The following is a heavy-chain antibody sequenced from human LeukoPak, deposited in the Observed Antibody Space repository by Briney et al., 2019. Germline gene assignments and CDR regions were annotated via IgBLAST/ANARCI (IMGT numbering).Heavy chain of an antibody. V-gene: IGHV3-30*02. CDR1: GFTFSSYS. CDR2: IRYDESNK. J-gene: IGHJ6*03. CDR3: AKDRLPAAYYYYMDV. Sequence: GGSLRLSCAASGFTFSSYSMNWVRQAPGKGLEWVAFIRYDESNKYYADSVKGRFTISRDNSKNTLYLQMNSLRAEDTAIYYCAKDRLPAAYYYYMDVWGKGTTVTVSS. D-gene: IGHD2-2*01.